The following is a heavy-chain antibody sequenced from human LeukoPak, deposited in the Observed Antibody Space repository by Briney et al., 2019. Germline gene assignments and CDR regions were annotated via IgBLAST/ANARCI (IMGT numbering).Heavy chain of an antibody. Sequence: GRSLRLSCAASGFAFDDYAMHWVRQAPGKGLEWVSGISWNSGSIVYGDSVKGRFTISRDNAKNTLYLQMNSLRAEDTALYYCATSARTYIGSSLDYWGQGTLVTVSS. CDR3: ATSARTYIGSSLDY. D-gene: IGHD2-15*01. J-gene: IGHJ4*02. CDR2: ISWNSGSI. V-gene: IGHV3-9*01. CDR1: GFAFDDYA.